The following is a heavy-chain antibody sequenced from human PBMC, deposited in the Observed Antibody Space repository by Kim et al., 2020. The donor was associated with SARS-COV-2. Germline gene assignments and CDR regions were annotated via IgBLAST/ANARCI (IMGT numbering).Heavy chain of an antibody. CDR2: IRSDGGDL. CDR3: ARLTVVMGIDY. J-gene: IGHJ4*02. D-gene: IGHD2-15*01. V-gene: IGHV3-74*01. CDR1: GFSFGSWW. Sequence: GGSLRLSCEASGFSFGSWWMHWVRQVPGKGLVWVSGIRSDGGDLWYADSVKGRFTISRDNAENTLHLQMNSLRADDTAVYYCARLTVVMGIDYWGQGTL.